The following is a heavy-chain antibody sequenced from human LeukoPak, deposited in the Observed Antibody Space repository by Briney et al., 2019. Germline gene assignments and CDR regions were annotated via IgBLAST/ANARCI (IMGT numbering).Heavy chain of an antibody. D-gene: IGHD3-22*01. J-gene: IGHJ3*02. Sequence: SETLSLTCTVSGGSISSYYWIWIRQPPGKGLEWIGYIYYSGSTNYNPSLKSRVTISVDTSKNQFSLKLSSVTAADTAVYYCARDRRGYYDSSGFTTDAFDIWGQGTMVTVSS. V-gene: IGHV4-59*01. CDR3: ARDRRGYYDSSGFTTDAFDI. CDR2: IYYSGST. CDR1: GGSISSYY.